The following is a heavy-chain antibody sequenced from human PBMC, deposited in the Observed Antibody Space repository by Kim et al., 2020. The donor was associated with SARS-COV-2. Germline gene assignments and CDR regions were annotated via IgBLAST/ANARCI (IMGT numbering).Heavy chain of an antibody. J-gene: IGHJ6*02. CDR1: GFTFSTYA. D-gene: IGHD2-15*01. CDR2: ISGGGDST. Sequence: GGSLRLSCAASGFTFSTYAMSWVRQAPGKGLEWVSSISGGGDSTYYADSVKGRFTVSSDNSKVTLNLQMNNLTVEDTAVYFCARYVCILNLYSCLDVWGQGTTVTVS. V-gene: IGHV3-23*01. CDR3: ARYVCILNLYSCLDV.